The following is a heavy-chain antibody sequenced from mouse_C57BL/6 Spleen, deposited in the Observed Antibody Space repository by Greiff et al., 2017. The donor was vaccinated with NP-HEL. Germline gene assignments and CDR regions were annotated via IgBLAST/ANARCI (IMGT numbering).Heavy chain of an antibody. CDR2: IHPNSGST. CDR1: GYTFTSYW. V-gene: IGHV1-64*01. J-gene: IGHJ2*01. CDR3: ARSRGGYYFDY. Sequence: QVQLKQPGAELVKPGASVKLSCKASGYTFTSYWMHWVKQRPGQGLEWIGMIHPNSGSTNYNEKFKSKATLTVDKSSSTAYMQLSSLTSEDSAVYYSARSRGGYYFDYWGQGTTLTVSS. D-gene: IGHD1-1*02.